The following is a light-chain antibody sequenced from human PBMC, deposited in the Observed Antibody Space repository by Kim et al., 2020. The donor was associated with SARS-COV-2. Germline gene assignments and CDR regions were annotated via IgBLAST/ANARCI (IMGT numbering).Light chain of an antibody. Sequence: SASVGYRVTITCRASQDISHYLAWFQQQPGKAPKSLIHAASVLQSGVPSKFSGSGSGTDFTLTISSLQPEDFATYYCQQYYSYPQTFGGGTKVDIK. J-gene: IGKJ4*01. V-gene: IGKV1-16*02. CDR3: QQYYSYPQT. CDR2: AAS. CDR1: QDISHY.